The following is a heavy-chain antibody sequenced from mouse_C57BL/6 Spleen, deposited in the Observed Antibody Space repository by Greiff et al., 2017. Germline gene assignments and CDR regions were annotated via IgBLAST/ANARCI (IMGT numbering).Heavy chain of an antibody. V-gene: IGHV5-9*01. CDR3: ARRNYGSSWYFDV. CDR1: GFTFSSYT. D-gene: IGHD1-1*01. J-gene: IGHJ1*03. CDR2: ISGGGGNT. Sequence: EVMLVESGGGLVKPGGSLKLSCAASGFTFSSYTMSWVRQTPEKRLEWVATISGGGGNTYYPDSVKGRFTISRDNAKNTLYLQMRSLRSEDTALYYCARRNYGSSWYFDVWGTGTTVTVSS.